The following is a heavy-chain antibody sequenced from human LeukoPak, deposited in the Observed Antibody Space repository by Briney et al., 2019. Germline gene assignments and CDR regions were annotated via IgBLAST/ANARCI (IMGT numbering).Heavy chain of an antibody. V-gene: IGHV3-48*01. CDR3: ARDLKYDFWSGYPDPFDY. J-gene: IGHJ4*02. Sequence: GGSLRLSCAASGFTFSTYSMNWVRQAPGKGREWVYADSVKGRFTISRDNAKPSLYLQMNSLRAEDTAVYYCARDLKYDFWSGYPDPFDYWGQGTLVTVSS. CDR1: GFTFSTYS. D-gene: IGHD3-3*01.